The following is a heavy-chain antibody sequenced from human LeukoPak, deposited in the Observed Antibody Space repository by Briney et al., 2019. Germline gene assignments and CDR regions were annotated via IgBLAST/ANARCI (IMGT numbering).Heavy chain of an antibody. CDR1: GFTFSSYS. D-gene: IGHD5-12*01. CDR3: AKGGYDYLDY. J-gene: IGHJ4*02. CDR2: ISSSSSTI. Sequence: PGGSLRLSCAASGFTFSSYSMNWVRQAPGKGLERVSYISSSSSTIYYADSVKGRFTISRDNSKNTLYLQMNSLRAEDTAVYYCAKGGYDYLDYWGQGTLVTVSS. V-gene: IGHV3-48*01.